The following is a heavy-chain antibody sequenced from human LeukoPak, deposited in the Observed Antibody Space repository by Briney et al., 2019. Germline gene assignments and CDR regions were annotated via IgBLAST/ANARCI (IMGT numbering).Heavy chain of an antibody. CDR2: INPSGGST. J-gene: IGHJ6*03. CDR1: GYTFTSYY. Sequence: ASVTVSCKASGYTFTSYYMHWVRQAPGQGLEWMGIINPSGGSTSYAQKFQGRVTMTRDMSTSTVYMELSSLRSEDTAVYYCARDRYYYYYMDVWGKGTTVTVSS. V-gene: IGHV1-46*01. CDR3: ARDRYYYYYMDV.